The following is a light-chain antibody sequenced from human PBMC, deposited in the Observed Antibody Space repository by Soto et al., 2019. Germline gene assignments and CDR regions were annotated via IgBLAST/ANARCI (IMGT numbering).Light chain of an antibody. CDR1: ESVSSVY. Sequence: EIVLTQSPGTPSLSPGERATLSCRASESVSSVYLAWYQHKPGQAPRLLIFGASSRATAIPDRFSGSGSGTDFTLTISRLEPEDFAVYYCQHYGGSFTFGQGTRLEIK. CDR2: GAS. V-gene: IGKV3-20*01. J-gene: IGKJ5*01. CDR3: QHYGGSFT.